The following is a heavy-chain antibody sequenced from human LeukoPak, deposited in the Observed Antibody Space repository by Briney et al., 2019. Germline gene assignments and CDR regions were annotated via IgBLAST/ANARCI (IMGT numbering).Heavy chain of an antibody. J-gene: IGHJ3*02. D-gene: IGHD3-22*01. V-gene: IGHV3-30-3*01. CDR2: ISYDGSNK. CDR1: GFTFSSYA. CDR3: ATSGYWTLDAFDI. Sequence: GGPLRLSCAASGFTFSSYAMHWVRQAPGKGLEWVAVISYDGSNKYYADSVKGRFTISRDNSKNTLYLQMNSLRAEDTAVYYCATSGYWTLDAFDIWGQGTMVTVSS.